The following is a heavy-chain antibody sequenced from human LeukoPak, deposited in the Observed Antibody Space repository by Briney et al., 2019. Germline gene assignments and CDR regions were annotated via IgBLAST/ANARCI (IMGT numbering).Heavy chain of an antibody. V-gene: IGHV3-48*03. J-gene: IGHJ3*02. CDR1: GFTFSSYE. CDR2: ISSSGSTI. Sequence: GSLRLSCAASGFTFSSYEMNWVRQAPGKGLEWVSYISSSGSTIYYADSVKGRFTISRDNAKNSPYLQMNSLRAEDTAVYYCARARFTYYYGSGSRLGAFDIWGQGTMVTVSS. D-gene: IGHD3-10*01. CDR3: ARARFTYYYGSGSRLGAFDI.